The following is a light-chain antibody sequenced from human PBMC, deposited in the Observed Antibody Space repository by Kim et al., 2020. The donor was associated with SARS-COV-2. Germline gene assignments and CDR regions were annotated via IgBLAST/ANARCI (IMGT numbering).Light chain of an antibody. CDR1: QSLSAN. V-gene: IGKV3-15*01. J-gene: IGKJ1*01. CDR3: QHYNIWPWT. CDR2: GAS. Sequence: SGSPGERATLSCRASQSLSANLAWYQQKPGQGPRLLIYGASTRATGIPARFSGSGSGTEFTLTISSLQSEDFAVYYCQHYNIWPWTFGQGTKLEI.